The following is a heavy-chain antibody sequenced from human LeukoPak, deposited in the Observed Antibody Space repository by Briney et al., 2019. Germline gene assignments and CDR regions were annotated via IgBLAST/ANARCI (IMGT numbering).Heavy chain of an antibody. V-gene: IGHV3-49*05. CDR2: IRSKVHGGTA. CDR3: ARNYYMDV. Sequence: NPGGSLRLSCTPSGFTFGEDTVSWFRQAPGKGLEWVGFIRSKVHGGTAEYAASVQGRFTISRDDSKNSLYLQMNNLKIEDTAVYYCARNYYMDVWGKGTTVTVSS. J-gene: IGHJ6*03. CDR1: GFTFGEDT.